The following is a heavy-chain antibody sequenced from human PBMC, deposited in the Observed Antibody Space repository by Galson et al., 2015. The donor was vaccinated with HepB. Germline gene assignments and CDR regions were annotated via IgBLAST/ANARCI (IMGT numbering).Heavy chain of an antibody. Sequence: LRLSCAASGFTFSGYGMQWVRQAPGKGLEWVAVISNDGSFDYSADSVKGRFTISRDNSKNTLFLLIKSLRVEDSALYFCGRSRAGSSWYSVDYWGQGTLVPV. J-gene: IGHJ4*02. CDR2: ISNDGSFD. CDR3: GRSRAGSSWYSVDY. V-gene: IGHV3-30*03. CDR1: GFTFSGYG. D-gene: IGHD6-13*01.